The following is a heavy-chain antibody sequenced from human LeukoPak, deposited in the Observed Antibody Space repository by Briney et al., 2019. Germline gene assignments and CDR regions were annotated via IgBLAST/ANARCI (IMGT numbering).Heavy chain of an antibody. CDR3: AKRGLGDREAFDI. D-gene: IGHD2-21*02. CDR1: GFTFNTYA. Sequence: GGSLRLSCAASGFTFNTYAMSWVRPAPGKGLEWVSSNSGSGGSTYYADSVEGRFTISRDNSKNTLYPQMNSLRAEDTAVYYCAKRGLGDREAFDIWGQGTMVTVSS. J-gene: IGHJ3*02. V-gene: IGHV3-23*01. CDR2: NSGSGGST.